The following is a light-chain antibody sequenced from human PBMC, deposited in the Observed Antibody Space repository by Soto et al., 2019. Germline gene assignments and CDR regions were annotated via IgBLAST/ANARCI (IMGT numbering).Light chain of an antibody. J-gene: IGKJ4*01. CDR1: QTVSSY. CDR3: QQRSNWPLT. V-gene: IGKV3-11*01. Sequence: EIVLTQSPATLSLSPGERATLSCRASQTVSSYLAWYQQKPGQAPRLLIYDASNRATGIPARFSGSGSGTDFTLTISSLEPEDFAVYYCQQRSNWPLTFGGGTKXXXK. CDR2: DAS.